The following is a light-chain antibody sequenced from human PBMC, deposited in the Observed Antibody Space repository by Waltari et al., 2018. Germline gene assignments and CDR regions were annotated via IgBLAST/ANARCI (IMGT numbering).Light chain of an antibody. V-gene: IGKV3-20*01. CDR3: QKYVSLPAT. Sequence: VLTQSPGTLSLSPGERATLSCRASQSVGKYLAWYQQKPGQAPRLLIYDTSTRATGIPDRFSGSVSGTDFSLTISRLEPEDFAVYYCQKYVSLPATFGQGTKVQAK. CDR2: DTS. CDR1: QSVGKY. J-gene: IGKJ1*01.